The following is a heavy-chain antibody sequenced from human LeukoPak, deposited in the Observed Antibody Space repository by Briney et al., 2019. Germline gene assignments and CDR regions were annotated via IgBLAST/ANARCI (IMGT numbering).Heavy chain of an antibody. CDR1: GFTFSSYA. CDR3: AKGYSSAWYVHAFDI. CDR2: ISGSGGST. J-gene: IGHJ3*02. D-gene: IGHD6-19*01. Sequence: GGSLRLSCAASGFTFSSYAMSWVRQAPGKGLEWVSAISGSGGSTYYADSVKGRFTISRDNSKNTLYLQMNSLRAEDTALYYCAKGYSSAWYVHAFDIWGQGTMVTVSS. V-gene: IGHV3-23*01.